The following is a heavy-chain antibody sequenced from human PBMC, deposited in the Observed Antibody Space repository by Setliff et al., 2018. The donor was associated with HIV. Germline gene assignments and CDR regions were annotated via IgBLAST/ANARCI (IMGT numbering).Heavy chain of an antibody. CDR1: GASINSATYY. J-gene: IGHJ4*01. D-gene: IGHD5-18*01. V-gene: IGHV4-31*03. CDR2: IDYSGSA. Sequence: LSLTCTVSGASINSATYYWSWIRQHPGKGLEWIGYIDYSGSAFYNPSLKSRITISVDTSKNQFSLRMKSVTAADTAVYYCAREGKTAMVTKYFDYWGPGTEVTVSS. CDR3: AREGKTAMVTKYFDY.